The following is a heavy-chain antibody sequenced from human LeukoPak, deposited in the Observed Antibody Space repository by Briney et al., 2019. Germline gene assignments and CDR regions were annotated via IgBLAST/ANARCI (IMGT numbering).Heavy chain of an antibody. CDR1: VGTFSSYA. V-gene: IGHV1-69*13. CDR2: IIPIFGTA. CDR3: ARQPRSGKLGGY. J-gene: IGHJ4*02. D-gene: IGHD2-15*01. Sequence: ASVKVSCRASVGTFSSYAIRWVRQAPGQGLEWMGGIIPIFGTANYAQKFQGRVTITADESTSTAYMELSSLRSEDTAVYYCARQPRSGKLGGYWGQGTLVTVSS.